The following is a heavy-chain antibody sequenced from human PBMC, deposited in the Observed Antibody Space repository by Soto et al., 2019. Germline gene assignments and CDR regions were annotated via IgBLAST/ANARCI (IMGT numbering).Heavy chain of an antibody. CDR3: ARGGSSDWQVALDI. CDR2: IKHSGSS. V-gene: IGHV4-34*01. J-gene: IGHJ3*02. Sequence: QVQQQPWGAGLLKPSETLSLTCAVYAGSFSHYYWNWIRQSPGKGLEWIGKIKHSGSSNYNPSLRSRVSISVGMSMNQLSLRLTSVTAADTAVYYCARGGSSDWQVALDIWGQGTMVTVSS. CDR1: AGSFSHYY. D-gene: IGHD6-19*01.